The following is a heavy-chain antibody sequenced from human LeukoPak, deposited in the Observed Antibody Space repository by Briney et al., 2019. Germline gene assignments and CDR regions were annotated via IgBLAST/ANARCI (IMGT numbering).Heavy chain of an antibody. J-gene: IGHJ6*02. CDR3: ASHSGSYSYYYYGMDV. D-gene: IGHD1-26*01. V-gene: IGHV4-39*07. CDR1: SGSINIDRLY. Sequence: SETLSLTCTVSSGSINIDRLYWGWIRQPPGKGLEWIASVSYSGVTYYNPSLQSRVTVSLDTSKNQFSLKLSSVTAADTAVYYCASHSGSYSYYYYGMDVWGQGTTVTVSS. CDR2: VSYSGVT.